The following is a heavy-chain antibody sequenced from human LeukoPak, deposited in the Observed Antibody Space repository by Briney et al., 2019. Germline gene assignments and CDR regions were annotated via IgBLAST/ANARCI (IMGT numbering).Heavy chain of an antibody. J-gene: IGHJ6*02. CDR2: IYTSGST. V-gene: IGHV4-4*07. CDR3: ARVGPHYYGSGSYPYGMDV. D-gene: IGHD3-10*01. Sequence: ETLSLTCTVSGGSISSYYWSWIRQPAGKGLEWIGRIYTSGSTNYNPSLKSRVTMSVDTSKNQFSLKLSSVTAADTAVYYCARVGPHYYGSGSYPYGMDVWGQGTTVTVSS. CDR1: GGSISSYY.